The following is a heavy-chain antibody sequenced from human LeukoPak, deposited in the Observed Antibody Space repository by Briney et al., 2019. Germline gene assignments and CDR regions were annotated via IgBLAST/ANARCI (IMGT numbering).Heavy chain of an antibody. Sequence: GGSLRLSCAASGFTFSSYGMHWVRQAPGRGLEWVSVIYSGGSTYYADSVKGRFTISRDNSKNTLYLQMNSLRAEDTAVYYCASPLLWRLVGDYWGQGTLVTVSS. CDR3: ASPLLWRLVGDY. D-gene: IGHD3-16*01. CDR2: IYSGGST. V-gene: IGHV3-66*01. J-gene: IGHJ4*02. CDR1: GFTFSSYG.